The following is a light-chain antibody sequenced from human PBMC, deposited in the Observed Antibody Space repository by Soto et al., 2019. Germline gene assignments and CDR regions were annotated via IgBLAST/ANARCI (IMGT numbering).Light chain of an antibody. V-gene: IGKV1-5*01. CDR1: QRISSW. CDR3: QQYNSYSST. J-gene: IGKJ2*01. Sequence: DIQMTQSPSTLSASVGDRVTITCRASQRISSWLAWSQQKPGKAPKLLICDASSLESWVPSRFSGSGSGTAFTLTISRLQPDDFATYYCQQYNSYSSTFGQGTKLEIK. CDR2: DAS.